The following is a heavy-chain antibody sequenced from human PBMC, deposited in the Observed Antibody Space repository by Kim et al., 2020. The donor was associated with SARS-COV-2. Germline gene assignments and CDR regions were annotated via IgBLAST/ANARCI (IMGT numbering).Heavy chain of an antibody. D-gene: IGHD5-12*01. J-gene: IGHJ4*02. Sequence: GGSLRLSCAASGFTVSSNYMSWVRQAPGKGLEWVSVIYSGGSTYYADSVKGRFTISRDNSKNTLYLQMNSLRAEDTAVYYCARGPPLSGYDSVAYWGQGTLVTVSS. CDR2: IYSGGST. CDR3: ARGPPLSGYDSVAY. CDR1: GFTVSSNY. V-gene: IGHV3-66*01.